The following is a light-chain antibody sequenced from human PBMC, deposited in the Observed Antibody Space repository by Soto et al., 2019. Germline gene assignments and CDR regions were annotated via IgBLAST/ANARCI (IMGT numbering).Light chain of an antibody. V-gene: IGKV3-15*01. J-gene: IGKJ2*01. CDR1: QIIGTN. Sequence: ENVLTQSPATLSVSPGERATLSCRTSQIIGTNLAWYQQKPGQAPRLLIYGAFIRAPGFPVRFRGTGSGSELTLTISSLQTEDGALYYCQQYDKWPYTLVQGTNLEIK. CDR3: QQYDKWPYT. CDR2: GAF.